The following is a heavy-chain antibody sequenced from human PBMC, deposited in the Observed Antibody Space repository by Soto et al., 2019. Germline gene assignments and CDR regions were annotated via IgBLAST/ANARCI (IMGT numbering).Heavy chain of an antibody. D-gene: IGHD3-10*01. Sequence: SETLSLTCTVSGGSISSYYWSWIRQPPGKGLEWIGYIYYSGSTNYNPSLKSRFTISVDTSKNQFSLKLSSVTAADTAVYYCARPLFGRGNWFDPWGQGTLVTVSS. J-gene: IGHJ5*02. CDR3: ARPLFGRGNWFDP. CDR1: GGSISSYY. CDR2: IYYSGST. V-gene: IGHV4-59*01.